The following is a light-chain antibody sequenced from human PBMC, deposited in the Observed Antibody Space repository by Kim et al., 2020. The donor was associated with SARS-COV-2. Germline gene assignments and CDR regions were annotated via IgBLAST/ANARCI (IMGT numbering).Light chain of an antibody. J-gene: IGKJ1*01. CDR3: QQYYSYPPGT. CDR1: QGISSY. CDR2: AAS. V-gene: IGKV1-8*01. Sequence: STGDRVTITCRASQGISSYLAWYQQKPGKAPKLLIYAASTLQSGVPSRFSGSGSGTDLTLTISCLQSEDFATYYCQQYYSYPPGTFGQGTKVDIK.